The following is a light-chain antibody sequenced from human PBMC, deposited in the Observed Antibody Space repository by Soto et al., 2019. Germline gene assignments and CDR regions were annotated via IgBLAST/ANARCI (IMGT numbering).Light chain of an antibody. CDR2: DAS. V-gene: IGKV1-5*01. CDR1: QSISSW. Sequence: DIQMTQSPSTLSASVGDRVTITCRASQSISSWLAWYQQKPGKAPKLLIYDASSLESGVPSRFSGSGSGTEFHLNISSLQPDDFATYYCQQYNSLWTFGQGTKVEIK. CDR3: QQYNSLWT. J-gene: IGKJ1*01.